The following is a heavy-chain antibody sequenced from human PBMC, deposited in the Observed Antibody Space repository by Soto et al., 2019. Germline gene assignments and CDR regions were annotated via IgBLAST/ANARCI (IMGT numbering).Heavy chain of an antibody. Sequence: QLQLQESGPGLVKPSETLSLTSTVSGGSISSTSYYWGWIRQPPGKGLEWIGSIYYTGSTYYNPSLKSRVTISVDTSKNQFSLNLSSVTAADMAVYSCARLIGNPYYCDSWGQGTLVTVSS. D-gene: IGHD3-16*02. J-gene: IGHJ4*02. CDR3: ARLIGNPYYCDS. CDR2: IYYTGST. V-gene: IGHV4-39*01. CDR1: GGSISSTSYY.